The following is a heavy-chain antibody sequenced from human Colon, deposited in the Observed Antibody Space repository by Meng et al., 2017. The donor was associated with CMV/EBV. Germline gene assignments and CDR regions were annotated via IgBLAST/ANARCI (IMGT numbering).Heavy chain of an antibody. Sequence: EGQLWESVAVVVQPGGSLRPSCAASRSIFNNYGLAWVRQAPGKGLEWVSSISTSGAATFYADPVKGRFTISRDNSRDTVYLQMSSLRAEDTAVYYCATFTGTLDPFHYWGQGTLVTVSS. D-gene: IGHD1-1*01. V-gene: IGHV3-23*01. J-gene: IGHJ4*02. CDR2: ISTSGAAT. CDR3: ATFTGTLDPFHY. CDR1: RSIFNNYG.